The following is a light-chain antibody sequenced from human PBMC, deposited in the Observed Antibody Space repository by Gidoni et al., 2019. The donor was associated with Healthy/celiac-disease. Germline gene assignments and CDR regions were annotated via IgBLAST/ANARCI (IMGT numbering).Light chain of an antibody. J-gene: IGKJ2*01. CDR3: QQYYSTPPT. CDR2: WAS. V-gene: IGKV4-1*01. Sequence: DIVMTQSPDSLAVSLGERATINCKSSQSVLYSSHNKNFLAWYQQKPGQPPKLLIYWASTRESGVPDGFGGSGSGTDFTLTISSLQAEDVAVYYCQQYYSTPPTFGQGTKLEIK. CDR1: QSVLYSSHNKNF.